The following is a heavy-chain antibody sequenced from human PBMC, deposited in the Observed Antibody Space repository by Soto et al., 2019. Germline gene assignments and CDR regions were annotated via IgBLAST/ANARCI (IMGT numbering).Heavy chain of an antibody. J-gene: IGHJ5*02. CDR1: GGSISSYY. V-gene: IGHV4-59*01. CDR3: ARGGILLWFGESSKNNWFDP. Sequence: QVQLQESGPGLVKPSETLSLTCTVSGGSISSYYWSWIRQPPGKGLECIGYIYYSGSTNYNPSLKSRVTIAVDTSKNQFSLKVSSVTAADTAVYYCARGGILLWFGESSKNNWFDPWGQGTLVTVSS. CDR2: IYYSGST. D-gene: IGHD3-10*01.